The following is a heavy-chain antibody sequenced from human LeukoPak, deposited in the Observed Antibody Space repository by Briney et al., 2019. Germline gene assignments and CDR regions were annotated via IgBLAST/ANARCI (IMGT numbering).Heavy chain of an antibody. D-gene: IGHD3-22*01. J-gene: IGHJ4*02. CDR3: TALIDSSGYYPFDY. CDR1: GGSISSGDYY. Sequence: SQTLSLTCTVSGGSISSGDYYWSWIRQPPGKGLEWIGYIYYSGSTYYNPSLKSRVTISVDTSKNQFSLKLSSVTAADTAVYYCTALIDSSGYYPFDYWGQGTLVTVSS. CDR2: IYYSGST. V-gene: IGHV4-30-4*03.